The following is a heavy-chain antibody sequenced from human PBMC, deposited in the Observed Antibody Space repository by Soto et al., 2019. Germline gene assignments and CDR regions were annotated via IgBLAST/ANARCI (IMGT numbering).Heavy chain of an antibody. CDR2: ISSDGNNK. V-gene: IGHV3-30*18. CDR1: GFTIKNYA. J-gene: IGHJ4*02. CDR3: AKDWGLDWLLQDRFHD. D-gene: IGHD3-9*01. Sequence: GGSLRLSCAASGFTIKNYAMHWVRQAPGKGLEWVAVISSDGNNKEYGDSAKGRFTISRDNSKNTLYLQMNNLRAEDTAVYYCAKDWGLDWLLQDRFHDWGQAPRVTVSS.